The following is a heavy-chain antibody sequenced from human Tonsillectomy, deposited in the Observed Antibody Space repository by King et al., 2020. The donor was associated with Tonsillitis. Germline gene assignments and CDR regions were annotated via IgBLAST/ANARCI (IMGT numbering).Heavy chain of an antibody. J-gene: IGHJ4*02. Sequence: VQLVESGGGLVKPGGSLRLSCAASGFTFSSYSMNWVRQAPGAGLEWVSSITSSSAYIYYADSVKGRFTISRDNAKNSLYLQMNSLRVEDTAVYYCAREEYDSSTYTPRFDYWGQGTLVTVSS. CDR3: AREEYDSSTYTPRFDY. V-gene: IGHV3-21*01. CDR1: GFTFSSYS. D-gene: IGHD3-22*01. CDR2: ITSSSAYI.